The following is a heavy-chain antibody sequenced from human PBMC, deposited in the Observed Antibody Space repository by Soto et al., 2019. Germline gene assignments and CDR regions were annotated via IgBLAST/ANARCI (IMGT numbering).Heavy chain of an antibody. CDR1: GFTFSSYA. J-gene: IGHJ6*02. Sequence: PGGALRLSFADSGFTFSSYAMHWVRQAPGKGLEWVAVISYDGSNKYYADSVKGRFTISRDNSKNTLYLQMNSLRAEDPAVYYCARDSEYYDFWSGYYDYYYGLDVWGQGTTGTVS. D-gene: IGHD3-3*01. CDR3: ARDSEYYDFWSGYYDYYYGLDV. V-gene: IGHV3-30-3*01. CDR2: ISYDGSNK.